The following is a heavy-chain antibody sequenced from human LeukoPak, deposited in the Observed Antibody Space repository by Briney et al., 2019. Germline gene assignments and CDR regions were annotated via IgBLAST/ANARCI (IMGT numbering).Heavy chain of an antibody. J-gene: IGHJ3*01. CDR1: GFTFSRSW. CDR3: VGGGAFDF. D-gene: IGHD3-16*01. CDR2: IKEDGSEK. Sequence: GGSLRLSCAASGFTFSRSWMRWVRQAPGKGLEWVANIKEDGSEKKYVDSVKGRYTVSRDNARNSLYLQMNSLRAEDTAVYYCVGGGAFDFWGQGTMVTVSS. V-gene: IGHV3-7*01.